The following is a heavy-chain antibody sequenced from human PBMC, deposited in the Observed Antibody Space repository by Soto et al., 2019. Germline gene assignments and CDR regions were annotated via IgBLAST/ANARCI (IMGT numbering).Heavy chain of an antibody. D-gene: IGHD5-12*01. V-gene: IGHV6-1*01. CDR1: GDSVSSLSAA. J-gene: IGHJ4*02. CDR2: TYYRSKWYN. CDR3: AGEVRDGYNSYCFDY. Sequence: LSFASAGDSVSSLSAAWNWIRESASSGLEWLGRTYYRSKWYNDYAVSVKSRRTINPATSKNQFSLQLNSMTPEDTAVYYCAGEVRDGYNSYCFDYWGQGTLVTV.